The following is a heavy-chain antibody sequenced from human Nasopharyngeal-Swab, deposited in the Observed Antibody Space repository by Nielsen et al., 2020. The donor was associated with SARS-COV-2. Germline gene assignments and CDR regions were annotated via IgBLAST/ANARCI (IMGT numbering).Heavy chain of an antibody. Sequence: GGSLRLSCAASGFTFDDYARHWVRQAPGKGLEWVSGISWNSGSIGYADSVKGRFTISRDNAKNSLYLQMNSLRAEDTALYYCAKDTSSYISGWFDPWGQGTLVTVSS. CDR1: GFTFDDYA. CDR2: ISWNSGSI. J-gene: IGHJ5*02. D-gene: IGHD6-13*01. V-gene: IGHV3-9*01. CDR3: AKDTSSYISGWFDP.